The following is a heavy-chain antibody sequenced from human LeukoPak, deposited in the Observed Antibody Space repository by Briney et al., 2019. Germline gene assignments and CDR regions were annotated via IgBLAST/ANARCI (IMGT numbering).Heavy chain of an antibody. CDR3: ARDFENYDSSGYYQSTDY. CDR1: GFTFSSYS. V-gene: IGHV3-21*01. J-gene: IGHJ4*02. Sequence: GGSLRLSCAASGFTFSSYSMNWVRQAPGKGLEWVSSISSSSSYIYYADSVKGRFTISRDNAKNSLYLQMNSLRAEDTAVYYCARDFENYDSSGYYQSTDYWGQGTLVTVSS. D-gene: IGHD3-22*01. CDR2: ISSSSSYI.